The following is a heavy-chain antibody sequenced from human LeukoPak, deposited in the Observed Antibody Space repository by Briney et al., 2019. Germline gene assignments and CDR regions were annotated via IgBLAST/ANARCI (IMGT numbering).Heavy chain of an antibody. Sequence: EGSLRLSCAASGFTFSSYAMHWVRQAPGKGLEWVAVISYDGSNKYYADSVKGRFTISRDNSKNTLYLQMNSLRAEDTAVYYCARDRSSGWYYFDYWGREPWSPSPQ. CDR1: GFTFSSYA. CDR2: ISYDGSNK. CDR3: ARDRSSGWYYFDY. D-gene: IGHD6-19*01. V-gene: IGHV3-30*04. J-gene: IGHJ4*02.